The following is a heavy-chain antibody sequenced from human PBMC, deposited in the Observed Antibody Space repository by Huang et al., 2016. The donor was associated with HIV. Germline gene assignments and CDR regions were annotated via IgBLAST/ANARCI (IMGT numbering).Heavy chain of an antibody. Sequence: EVQLVESGGGLVKPGGSLRLSCAASGFNFETYNMAWVRQTPGKGLEGRSHIGATSSGIYYADSVKGRFTISRDNAKNSLYLQMDSLRVEDTAVYYCARVQSDYAGSGYYTPFDSWGQGALVTVSS. D-gene: IGHD3-22*01. CDR1: GFNFETYN. V-gene: IGHV3-48*01. J-gene: IGHJ4*02. CDR2: IGATSSGI. CDR3: ARVQSDYAGSGYYTPFDS.